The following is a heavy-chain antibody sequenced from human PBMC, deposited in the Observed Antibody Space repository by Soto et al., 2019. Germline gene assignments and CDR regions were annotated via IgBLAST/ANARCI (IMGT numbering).Heavy chain of an antibody. Sequence: GGSLRLSCAASGFTFSSYGMSWVRQAPGKGLEWVSGITGSGGSTYSGDSVKGRFTVSRDNSKNTLYLQMNSLTAEDAAVYYCAKGWIGELLFDYWGQGTLVTVSS. D-gene: IGHD3-10*01. CDR3: AKGWIGELLFDY. V-gene: IGHV3-23*01. CDR1: GFTFSSYG. CDR2: ITGSGGST. J-gene: IGHJ4*02.